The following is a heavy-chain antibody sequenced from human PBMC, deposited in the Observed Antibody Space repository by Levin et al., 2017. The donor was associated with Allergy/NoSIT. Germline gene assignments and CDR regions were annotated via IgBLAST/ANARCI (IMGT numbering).Heavy chain of an antibody. CDR2: IRIKANTYAT. D-gene: IGHD4-23*01. CDR3: TRAGDTTVATRNNDY. V-gene: IGHV3-73*01. Sequence: PGESLKISCAASGFIFSGSAMHWVRQASGKGLEWVGRIRIKANTYATAYAASVKGRFTISRDDSKNTAYLQMNSLRTDDTAVYYCTRAGDTTVATRNNDYWGQGTLVTVSS. J-gene: IGHJ4*02. CDR1: GFIFSGSA.